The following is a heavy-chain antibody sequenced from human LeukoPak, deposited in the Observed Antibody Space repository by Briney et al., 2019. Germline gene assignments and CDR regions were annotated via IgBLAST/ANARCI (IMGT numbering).Heavy chain of an antibody. J-gene: IGHJ4*02. CDR2: INSDGSDI. CDR3: VRGGSFDGSRSYPDV. V-gene: IGHV3-7*02. D-gene: IGHD3-22*01. Sequence: GGSLRLSCVASGFISVPYWMAWIRQSPGQGLEFVANINSDGSDINYVDSVRGRFTISRDNAKNSLSLQMISLRAEDAAVHYCVRGGSFDGSRSYPDVWGQGTLVTVSS. CDR1: GFISVPYW.